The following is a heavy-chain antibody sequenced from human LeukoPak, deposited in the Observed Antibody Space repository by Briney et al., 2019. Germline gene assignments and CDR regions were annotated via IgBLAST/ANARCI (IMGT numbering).Heavy chain of an antibody. J-gene: IGHJ4*02. V-gene: IGHV3-23*01. Sequence: PGGSLTLSCAASGFTFSSYAMRWARQPPGKGLEWVSAISRSGGSTYYADSVKGRFTISRDKSKNTLYLQMNSLRAEDTAVYYCAKDYIRGGRERVPDIDGWGQGTLVTVSS. CDR3: AKDYIRGGRERVPDIDG. CDR2: ISRSGGST. CDR1: GFTFSSYA. D-gene: IGHD3-10*01.